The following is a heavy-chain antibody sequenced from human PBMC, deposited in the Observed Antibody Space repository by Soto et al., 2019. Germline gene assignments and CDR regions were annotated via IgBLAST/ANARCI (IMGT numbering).Heavy chain of an antibody. D-gene: IGHD2-2*01. CDR2: IIPISGTA. CDR3: ARAHGSSTIVEIYYSSYYRRDV. V-gene: IGHV1-69*01. CDR1: GGTFSSYA. J-gene: IGHJ6*02. Sequence: QVQLVQSGAEVKKPGSSVKVSCKASGGTFSSYAISWVRQAPGQGLEGMGGIIPISGTANYAQKFQGRVTITADESTSTAYMELSSLRSEDKAVYYCARAHGSSTIVEIYYSSYYRRDVWGQGTTVTVSS.